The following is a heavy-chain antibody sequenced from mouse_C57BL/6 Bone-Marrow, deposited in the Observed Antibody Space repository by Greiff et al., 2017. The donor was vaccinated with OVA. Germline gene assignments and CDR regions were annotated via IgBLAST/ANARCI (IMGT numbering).Heavy chain of an antibody. CDR3: ARDDYDLYYFDY. CDR1: GFTFSSYA. Sequence: VQLQQSGGGLVKPGGSLKLSCAASGFTFSSYAMSWVRQTPEKRLEWVATISDGGSYTYYPDNVKGRFTISRDNAKNNLYLQMSHLKSEDTAMYYCARDDYDLYYFDYWGQGTTLTVSS. CDR2: ISDGGSYT. D-gene: IGHD2-4*01. J-gene: IGHJ2*01. V-gene: IGHV5-4*01.